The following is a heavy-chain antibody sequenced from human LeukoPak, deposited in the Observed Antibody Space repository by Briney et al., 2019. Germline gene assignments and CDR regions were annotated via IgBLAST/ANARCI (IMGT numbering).Heavy chain of an antibody. CDR2: IYHSGST. CDR1: GDSFSSGYY. Sequence: SETLSLTCAVSGDSFSSGYYWGWIRQPPGKGLEWIGSIYHSGSTHYNPSLRSRVTMSVDTAKNQFPLKLSSVTAADTAVYYCARNRTSSYFDYWGQGTLVTVSS. J-gene: IGHJ4*02. D-gene: IGHD2-2*01. V-gene: IGHV4-38-2*01. CDR3: ARNRTSSYFDY.